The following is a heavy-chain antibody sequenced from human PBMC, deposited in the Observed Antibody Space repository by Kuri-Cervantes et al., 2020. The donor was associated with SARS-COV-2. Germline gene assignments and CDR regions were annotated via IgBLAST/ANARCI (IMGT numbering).Heavy chain of an antibody. J-gene: IGHJ6*02. V-gene: IGHV3-30*03. CDR2: ISYGGSNK. CDR1: GFTFSSYG. CDR3: ARLGVAAAGSYYYYGMDI. Sequence: GGSLRLSCAASGFTFSSYGMHWVRQAPGKGLEWVAVISYGGSNKYYADSVKGRFTISRDNSKNTLYLQMNSLRAEDTAVYYCARLGVAAAGSYYYYGMDIWGQGTTVTVSS. D-gene: IGHD6-13*01.